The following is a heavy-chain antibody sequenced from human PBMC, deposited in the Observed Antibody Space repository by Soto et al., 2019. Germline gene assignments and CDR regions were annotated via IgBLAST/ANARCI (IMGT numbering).Heavy chain of an antibody. V-gene: IGHV2-5*01. J-gene: IGHJ4*02. Sequence: QITLKESGPTLVEPTQTLTLTCTYSGFSLRTTGVGVGWIRQPPGKALEWLGIIYWNDDKRYSPSLKNRFTLTSDISKSQVVLTMNNMDPVDTATYYCAHTWGLPFDYWGQGTLVIVSS. CDR1: GFSLRTTGVG. CDR3: AHTWGLPFDY. CDR2: IYWNDDK. D-gene: IGHD3-16*01.